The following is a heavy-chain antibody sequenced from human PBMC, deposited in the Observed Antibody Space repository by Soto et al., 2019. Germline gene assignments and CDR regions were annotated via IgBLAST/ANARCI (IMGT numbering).Heavy chain of an antibody. CDR2: ISPYNGNT. V-gene: IGHV1-18*01. D-gene: IGHD5-12*01. CDR3: ARDQTKWLTDAFDI. J-gene: IGHJ3*02. Sequence: HVQLVQSGAEVKKPGASLKVSCKASGYTFISSGVSWVRQAPGQGLEWLGWISPYNGNTNDAQKFQGRITMTTDTSTSTVYMDLRSLRTDATAVYYCARDQTKWLTDAFDIWGQGTMVVVSS. CDR1: GYTFISSG.